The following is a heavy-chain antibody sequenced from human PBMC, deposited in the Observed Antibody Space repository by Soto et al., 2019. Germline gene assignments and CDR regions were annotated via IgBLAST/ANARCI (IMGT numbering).Heavy chain of an antibody. CDR2: VYRTGST. CDR3: ARARATIAAAAIFDC. J-gene: IGHJ4*02. Sequence: QVQLQESGPGLVKPSGTLSLTCAVSGGSISTSNWWSWVRQPPGKGVEWIGEVYRTGSTNYNPSRESRLTIPVDKSKHQFSPKLTSVTAADTAVYYCARARATIAAAAIFDCWGQGTLVTVSS. V-gene: IGHV4-4*02. CDR1: GGSISTSNW. D-gene: IGHD6-13*01.